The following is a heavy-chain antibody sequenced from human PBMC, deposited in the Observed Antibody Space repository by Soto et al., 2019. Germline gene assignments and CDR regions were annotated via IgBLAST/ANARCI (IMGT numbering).Heavy chain of an antibody. V-gene: IGHV4-31*03. D-gene: IGHD5-12*01. CDR2: IYYSGST. CDR1: GGSINSGGYY. Sequence: PSETLSLTCTVSGGSINSGGYYWSWIRQNPGKGLEWIGYIYYSGSTYYNPSLKSRVTISVDTSKDQFFLNLSSVTAADTAVYYCATRGSGYDIYDYWGQGTLVTVSS. J-gene: IGHJ4*02. CDR3: ATRGSGYDIYDY.